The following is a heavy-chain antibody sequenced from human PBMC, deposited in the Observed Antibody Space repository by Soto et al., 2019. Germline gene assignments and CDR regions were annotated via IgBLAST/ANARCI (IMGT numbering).Heavy chain of an antibody. D-gene: IGHD3-9*01. V-gene: IGHV1-2*02. Sequence: ASVKVSCKASGYTFTGYYMHWVRQAPGQGLEWMGWINPNSGGTNYAQKFQGRVTMTRDTSISTAYMELSRLRSDDTAVYYCARDGHFDWPSLFGLDYYYGMDVWGQGTTVTRSS. J-gene: IGHJ6*02. CDR1: GYTFTGYY. CDR3: ARDGHFDWPSLFGLDYYYGMDV. CDR2: INPNSGGT.